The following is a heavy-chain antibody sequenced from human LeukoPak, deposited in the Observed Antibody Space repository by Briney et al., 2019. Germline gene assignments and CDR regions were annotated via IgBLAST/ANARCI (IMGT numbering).Heavy chain of an antibody. CDR2: ISGSGGST. CDR3: AKDLTYYDFWSGSDYFDY. CDR1: GFTFSNAW. J-gene: IGHJ4*02. D-gene: IGHD3-3*01. Sequence: GGSLRLSCAASGFTFSNAWMSWVRQAPGKGLEWVSAISGSGGSTYYADSVKGRFTISRDNSKNTLYLQMNSLRAEDTAVYYCAKDLTYYDFWSGSDYFDYWGQGTLVTVSS. V-gene: IGHV3-23*01.